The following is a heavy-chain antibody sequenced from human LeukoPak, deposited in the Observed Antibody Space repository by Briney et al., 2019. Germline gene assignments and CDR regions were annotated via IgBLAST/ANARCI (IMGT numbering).Heavy chain of an antibody. D-gene: IGHD3-10*01. V-gene: IGHV3-30*19. CDR1: GFTFSSYG. Sequence: SGGSLRLSCEASGFTFSSYGMHWVRQAPGKGLEWLAVVSAHGLDKFYASSVRGRFTISKDTSKNTLSLQMNSLRGDDSGVYYCARAFTPGIRKALWIGDSLWDQGTLVTVSS. CDR3: ARAFTPGIRKALWIGDSL. CDR2: VSAHGLDK. J-gene: IGHJ4*02.